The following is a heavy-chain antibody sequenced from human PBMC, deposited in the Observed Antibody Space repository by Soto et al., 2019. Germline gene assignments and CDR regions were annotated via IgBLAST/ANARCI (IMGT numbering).Heavy chain of an antibody. Sequence: PGGSLRLSCAASGFTFSSYDMSWVRQTPGKGLEWDSSISGSGGSTYYADSVKGRSIISRDNSKDTLYLHLSSLRAEGTAAYYIAKRNYYNGICDCYWYFFDHWGQGTLVTVS. V-gene: IGHV3-23*01. D-gene: IGHD2-21*01. CDR2: ISGSGGST. CDR1: GFTFSSYD. J-gene: IGHJ4*02. CDR3: AKRNYYNGICDCYWYFFDH.